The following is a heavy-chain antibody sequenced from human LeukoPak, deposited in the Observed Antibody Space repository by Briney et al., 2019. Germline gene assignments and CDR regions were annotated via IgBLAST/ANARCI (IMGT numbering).Heavy chain of an antibody. Sequence: PGGSLRLSCAAPGFTFSSQAMSWVRQAPGKGLEWVSAISGSGGSTYYADSVKGRFTISRDDSKNTAYLQMNSLKTEDTAVYYCTRLGSMIVNYWGQGTQVTVSS. CDR2: ISGSGGST. D-gene: IGHD3-22*01. J-gene: IGHJ4*02. CDR3: TRLGSMIVNY. V-gene: IGHV3-23*01. CDR1: GFTFSSQA.